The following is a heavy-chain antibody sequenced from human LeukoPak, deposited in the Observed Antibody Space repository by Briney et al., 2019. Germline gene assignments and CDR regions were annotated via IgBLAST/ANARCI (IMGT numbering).Heavy chain of an antibody. CDR3: ARDRGGSGWRRNFDY. J-gene: IGHJ4*02. V-gene: IGHV3-7*01. CDR1: GFTFSSYW. CDR2: IKQDGGEK. Sequence: GGSLRLSCAASGFTFSSYWMSWVRQVPGKGLEWVAIIKQDGGEKYYADSVKGRFTVSRDNAKNSLYLQMNSLRAEDTAVYYCARDRGGSGWRRNFDYWGQGTLVTVSS. D-gene: IGHD6-19*01.